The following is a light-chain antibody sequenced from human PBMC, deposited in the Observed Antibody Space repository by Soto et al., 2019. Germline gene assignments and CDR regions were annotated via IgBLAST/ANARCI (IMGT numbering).Light chain of an antibody. CDR3: QQYNNWPRT. V-gene: IGKV3-15*01. J-gene: IGKJ1*01. CDR1: QSVSSN. Sequence: EIVMTQSPATLSVSPGERATLSCRASQSVSSNLAWYQQKPGQAPRLLIYGASTRATGTPARFSGSGSGTEFTLTISSLQSEDFAVYYCQQYNNWPRTVGQGTKVEIK. CDR2: GAS.